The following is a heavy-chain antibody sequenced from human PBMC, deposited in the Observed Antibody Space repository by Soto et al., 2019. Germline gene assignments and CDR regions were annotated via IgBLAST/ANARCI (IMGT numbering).Heavy chain of an antibody. Sequence: GASVKVSCKVSGYTLTELSMHWVRQAPGKGLEWMGGFDPEDGETIYAQKFQGRVTMTEDTSTDTAYMELSSLRSEDTAVYYCATMPLRLYAFEIWGQGTMVTVSS. CDR1: GYTLTELS. CDR2: FDPEDGET. D-gene: IGHD2-2*01. J-gene: IGHJ3*02. CDR3: ATMPLRLYAFEI. V-gene: IGHV1-24*01.